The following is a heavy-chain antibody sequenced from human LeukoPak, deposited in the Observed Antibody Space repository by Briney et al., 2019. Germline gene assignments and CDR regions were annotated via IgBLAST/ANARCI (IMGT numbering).Heavy chain of an antibody. CDR2: IYYSGST. CDR3: ARHGYSSGSLTGIFDY. CDR1: GGSISSYY. D-gene: IGHD6-19*01. J-gene: IGHJ4*02. V-gene: IGHV4-59*08. Sequence: SETLSLTCTVSGGSISSYYWTWIRQPPGKGLEWIGYIYYSGSTNYNPSLKSRVTISLDTSKNQFSLKLSFVTAADTAVYYCARHGYSSGSLTGIFDYWGQGTLVTVSS.